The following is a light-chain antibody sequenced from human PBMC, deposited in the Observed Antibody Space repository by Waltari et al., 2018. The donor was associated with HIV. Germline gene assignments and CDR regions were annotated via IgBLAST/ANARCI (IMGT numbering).Light chain of an antibody. V-gene: IGKV4-1*01. CDR1: QSVLYRSNNMNY. CDR2: WAA. CDR3: QQYYNTPYT. J-gene: IGKJ2*01. Sequence: DFVMSQSPDSLAVSLGERATIHCKSSQSVLYRSNNMNYLSWYQQKAGQPPKLLIYWAATRASGGPDRIRGSGSGTDFTLTINSLQAEDVAVYYCQQYYNTPYTFGQGTKLEIK.